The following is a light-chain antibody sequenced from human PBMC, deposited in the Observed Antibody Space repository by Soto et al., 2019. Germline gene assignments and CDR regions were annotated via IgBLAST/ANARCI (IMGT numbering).Light chain of an antibody. CDR2: RNS. CDR1: SSNIGSNY. J-gene: IGLJ2*01. Sequence: QSVLTQSPSGSGTPGQRVTISCSGSSSNIGSNYVYWYQQLPGTAPKPLIYRNSQRPSGVPDRSSGSKSGTSASLAISGLRYEDEADYYCAAWDVGLGGEVFGGGTKLTAL. CDR3: AAWDVGLGGEV. V-gene: IGLV1-47*01.